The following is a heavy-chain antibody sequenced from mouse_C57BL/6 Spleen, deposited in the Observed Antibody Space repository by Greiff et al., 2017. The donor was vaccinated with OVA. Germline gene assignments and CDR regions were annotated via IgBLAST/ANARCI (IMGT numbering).Heavy chain of an antibody. CDR3: ARYLDYGSNPENWFAY. Sequence: QVQLQQSGAELMKPGASVKLSCKATGYTFTGYWIEWVKQRPGHGLEWIGEILPGSGSTNYNEKFKGKATFTADTSSNTAYMQLSSLTTEDSDISCCARYLDYGSNPENWFAYWGQGTLVTVSA. D-gene: IGHD1-1*01. J-gene: IGHJ3*01. CDR2: ILPGSGST. V-gene: IGHV1-9*01. CDR1: GYTFTGYW.